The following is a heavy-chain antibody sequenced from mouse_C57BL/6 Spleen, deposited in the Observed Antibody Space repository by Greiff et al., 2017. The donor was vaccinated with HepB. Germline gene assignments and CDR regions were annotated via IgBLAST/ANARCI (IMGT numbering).Heavy chain of an antibody. Sequence: EVHLVESGEGLVKPGGSLKLSCAASGFTFSSYAMSWVRQTPEKRLEWVAYISSGGDYIYYADTVKGRFTISRDNARNTLYLQMSSLKSEDTAMYYCTRGGYYYGSSSAWFAYWGQGTLVTVSA. D-gene: IGHD1-1*01. J-gene: IGHJ3*01. V-gene: IGHV5-9-1*02. CDR2: ISSGGDYI. CDR3: TRGGYYYGSSSAWFAY. CDR1: GFTFSSYA.